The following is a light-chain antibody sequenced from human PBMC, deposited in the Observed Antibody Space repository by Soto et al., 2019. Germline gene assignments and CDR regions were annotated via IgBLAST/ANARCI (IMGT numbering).Light chain of an antibody. J-gene: IGKJ4*01. CDR1: QDISNY. Sequence: DIQMNQSPSSLSASVGDRVTITCQASQDISNYLNWYQQKPGKAPKLLIYDASNMEKGVPSRFSGSGSGTDFTLNIRSLQPEDSATYYCQQYDNLPLTFGEGTKVPIK. CDR3: QQYDNLPLT. V-gene: IGKV1-33*01. CDR2: DAS.